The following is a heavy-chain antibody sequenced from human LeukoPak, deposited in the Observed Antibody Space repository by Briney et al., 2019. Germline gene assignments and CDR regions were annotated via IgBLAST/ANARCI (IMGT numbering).Heavy chain of an antibody. CDR2: MNPNSGNT. CDR3: ARTARNYYDSSGYYWYFDY. D-gene: IGHD3-22*01. V-gene: IGHV1-8*02. Sequence: APVKVSCKASGYTFTGYYMHWVRQATGQGLEWMGWMNPNSGNTGYAQKFQGRVTMTRNTSISTAYMELSSLRSEDTAVYYCARTARNYYDSSGYYWYFDYWGQGTLVTVSS. J-gene: IGHJ4*02. CDR1: GYTFTGYY.